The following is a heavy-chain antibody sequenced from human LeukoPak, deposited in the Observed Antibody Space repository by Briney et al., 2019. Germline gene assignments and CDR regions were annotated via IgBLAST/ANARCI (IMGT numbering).Heavy chain of an antibody. Sequence: KPSETLSLTCTVSGGSISSYYWSWIRQPAGKGLESIGHISTSGSTNYNPSLKSRVTMSVDTSNNQFSLKLTSVTAADTSVYYCVLWFGELLSGHYYYYMDFWGKGTTVTISS. D-gene: IGHD3-10*01. J-gene: IGHJ6*03. CDR3: VLWFGELLSGHYYYYMDF. CDR2: ISTSGST. V-gene: IGHV4-4*07. CDR1: GGSISSYY.